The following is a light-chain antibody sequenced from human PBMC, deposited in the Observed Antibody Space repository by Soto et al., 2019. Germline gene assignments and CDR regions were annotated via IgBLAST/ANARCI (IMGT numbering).Light chain of an antibody. V-gene: IGKV3-20*01. CDR1: QSVSSNY. J-gene: IGKJ4*01. Sequence: EIVLTQSPGTLALSPGERATLSCRASQSVSSNYFAWYQQKPGQAPRLLIHDASTRATGIPDRFSGSGSGTDFTLTISRLEPEDFAVYYCQQYANSPLTFGGGTKVEIK. CDR3: QQYANSPLT. CDR2: DAS.